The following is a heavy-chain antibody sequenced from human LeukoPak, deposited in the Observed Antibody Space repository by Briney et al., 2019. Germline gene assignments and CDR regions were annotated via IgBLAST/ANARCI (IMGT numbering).Heavy chain of an antibody. CDR3: VRLTRWLDDAFDV. CDR2: IKHDGSEK. J-gene: IGHJ3*01. D-gene: IGHD6-19*01. CDR1: GFTFSSYG. V-gene: IGHV3-7*01. Sequence: GGSLRLSCAASGFTFSSYGMSWVRQAPGKGLEWVANIKHDGSEKSYVDSVKGRFTISRDNAKSSLFLQMNRLRADDTAVYYCVRLTRWLDDAFDVWGQGTMVTVSS.